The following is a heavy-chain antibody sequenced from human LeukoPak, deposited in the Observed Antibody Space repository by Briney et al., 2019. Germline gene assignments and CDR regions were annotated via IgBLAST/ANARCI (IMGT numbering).Heavy chain of an antibody. V-gene: IGHV4-4*07. J-gene: IGHJ4*02. D-gene: IGHD6-19*01. CDR1: GGSISSYY. Sequence: SETLSLTCTVSGGSISSYYWSWIRQPAGKGLEWIGRIYTSGSNNYNPSLKSRVTMSVDTSKNQFSLKLTSVTAADTAVYYCARQDSSGWYGGNDHWGQGTLVTVSS. CDR2: IYTSGSN. CDR3: ARQDSSGWYGGNDH.